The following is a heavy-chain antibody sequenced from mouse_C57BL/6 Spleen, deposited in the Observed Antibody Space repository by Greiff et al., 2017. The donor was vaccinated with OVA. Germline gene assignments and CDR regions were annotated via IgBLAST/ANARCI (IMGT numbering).Heavy chain of an antibody. V-gene: IGHV5-17*01. J-gene: IGHJ1*03. Sequence: EVKLVESGGGLVKPGGSLKLSCAASGFTFSDYGMHWVRQAPEKGLEWVAYISSGSSTIYYADTVKGRFTISRDNAKNTLFLQMTSLRSEDTAMYYCARPVAGPYWYFDVWGTGTTVTVSS. CDR2: ISSGSSTI. CDR3: ARPVAGPYWYFDV. CDR1: GFTFSDYG. D-gene: IGHD1-1*02.